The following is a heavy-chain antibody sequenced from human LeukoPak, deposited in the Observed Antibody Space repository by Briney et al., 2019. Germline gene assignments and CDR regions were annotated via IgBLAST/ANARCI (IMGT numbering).Heavy chain of an antibody. CDR3: AKGPMTTRY. J-gene: IGHJ4*02. Sequence: GGSLRLSRAASGFTFSSYAMSWVRQAPGKGLEWVSAISGSGDSTYYADSVKGRFSISRDNSKNTLYMQMNSLRAEDTAVYYCAKGPMTTRYWGQGTLVTVSS. D-gene: IGHD4-11*01. V-gene: IGHV3-23*01. CDR2: ISGSGDST. CDR1: GFTFSSYA.